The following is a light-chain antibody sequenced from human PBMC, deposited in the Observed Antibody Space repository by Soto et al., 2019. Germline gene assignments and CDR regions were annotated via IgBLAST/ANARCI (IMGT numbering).Light chain of an antibody. CDR2: DAS. Sequence: EFVFTQSPGTLSLSPGARATLSCRASQSVRNNYLAWYQQKPAQAPSLMIYDASSRANGIPDRFSGSGSGADLTLTISRLEPEDFAVYYCQQYGSSPTLTFGQGTRLEIK. CDR3: QQYGSSPTLT. CDR1: QSVRNNY. V-gene: IGKV3-20*01. J-gene: IGKJ5*01.